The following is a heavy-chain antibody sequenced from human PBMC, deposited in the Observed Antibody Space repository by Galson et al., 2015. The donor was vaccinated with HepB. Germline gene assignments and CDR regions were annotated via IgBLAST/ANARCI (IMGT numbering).Heavy chain of an antibody. D-gene: IGHD2-21*02. Sequence: SLRLSCAASGFTFASYAMTWVRQAPGKGLEWVSAIRSSGDTTYYADPVAGRFTISRDDFKNTLYLQMNSLRAEDTARYYCARDLGGGDFGGWFDPWGQGTLVTVSS. CDR3: ARDLGGGDFGGWFDP. CDR1: GFTFASYA. J-gene: IGHJ5*02. V-gene: IGHV3-23*01. CDR2: IRSSGDTT.